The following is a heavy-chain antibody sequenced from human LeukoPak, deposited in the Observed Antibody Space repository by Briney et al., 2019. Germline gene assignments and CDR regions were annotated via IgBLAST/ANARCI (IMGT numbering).Heavy chain of an antibody. D-gene: IGHD3-16*01. V-gene: IGHV3-30*03. J-gene: IGHJ4*02. CDR2: ISYDGSNK. Sequence: GGSLRLSSAAAGFTFSSYGMHWVRQAPGKGLEWVAVISYDGSNKYYADSVKGRFTISRDNSKNTLYLQMNSLRAEDTAVYYCARNYDYVWGAIGYWGQGTLVTVSS. CDR1: GFTFSSYG. CDR3: ARNYDYVWGAIGY.